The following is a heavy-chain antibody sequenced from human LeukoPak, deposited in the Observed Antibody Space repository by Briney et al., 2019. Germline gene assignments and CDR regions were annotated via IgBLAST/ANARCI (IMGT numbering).Heavy chain of an antibody. CDR2: ISYDGSNK. D-gene: IGHD4-23*01. Sequence: GRSLRLSCAASGFTFSSYGMHWVRQAPRKGLEWVAVISYDGSNKYYADSVKGRFTISRDNSKNTLYLQMNSLRAEDTAVYYCAKGHDYGGNSVDYWGQGTLVTVSS. V-gene: IGHV3-30*18. CDR1: GFTFSSYG. J-gene: IGHJ4*02. CDR3: AKGHDYGGNSVDY.